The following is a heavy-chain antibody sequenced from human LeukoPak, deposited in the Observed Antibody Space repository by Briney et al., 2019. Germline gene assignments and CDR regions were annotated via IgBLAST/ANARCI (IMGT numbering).Heavy chain of an antibody. Sequence: GGSLRLSCAASGFTFSSYGMHWVRQAPGKGLEWAAVIWYDGSNKYYADSVKGRFTISRDNSKNTLYLQMNSLRAEDTAVYYCARFQSGVDYWGQGTLVTVSS. CDR3: ARFQSGVDY. J-gene: IGHJ4*02. D-gene: IGHD3-3*01. CDR2: IWYDGSNK. CDR1: GFTFSSYG. V-gene: IGHV3-33*01.